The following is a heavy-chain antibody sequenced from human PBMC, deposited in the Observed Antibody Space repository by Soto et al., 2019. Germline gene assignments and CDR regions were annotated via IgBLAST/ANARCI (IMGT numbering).Heavy chain of an antibody. Sequence: EVQLVESGGGLVQPGGSLRLSCAASGFTFSGYWMSWVRQAPGKGLEWVANIKQDGSEQFYVDSGKGRFTISRDNAKNSLYLQMSSLRAEDTAVYYCAREAVWGQGTTVTVSS. J-gene: IGHJ6*02. CDR1: GFTFSGYW. V-gene: IGHV3-7*05. CDR3: AREAV. CDR2: IKQDGSEQ.